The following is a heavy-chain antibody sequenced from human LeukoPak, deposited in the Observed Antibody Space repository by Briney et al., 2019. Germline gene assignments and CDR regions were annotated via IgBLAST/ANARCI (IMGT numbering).Heavy chain of an antibody. V-gene: IGHV3-48*01. CDR3: AKGAPVGGTRHFDH. CDR2: ISSSSSTI. J-gene: IGHJ5*02. CDR1: GFTFCSYS. Sequence: GGSLRLSCAASGFTFCSYSMNCVRQAPGKGLEWVSYISSSSSTIYYADSVKGRFTISRDNAKNSLYLQMNSLRAEDTAVYYCAKGAPVGGTRHFDHWGQGTLVTVSS. D-gene: IGHD1-26*01.